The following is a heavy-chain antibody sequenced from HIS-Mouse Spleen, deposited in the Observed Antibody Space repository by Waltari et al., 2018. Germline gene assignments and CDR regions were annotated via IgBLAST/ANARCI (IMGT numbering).Heavy chain of an antibody. D-gene: IGHD6-13*01. CDR2: ISYSGST. CDR1: GGSISSSSYY. V-gene: IGHV4-39*07. J-gene: IGHJ2*01. Sequence: QLQLQESGPGLVKPSETLSLTCTVSGGSISSSSYYWGWIRQPPGKGLEWIGSISYSGSTYYNPSRKSRVTISVDTSKNQFSLKLSSVTAADTAVYYCAREIPYSSSWYDWYFDLWGRGTLVTVSS. CDR3: AREIPYSSSWYDWYFDL.